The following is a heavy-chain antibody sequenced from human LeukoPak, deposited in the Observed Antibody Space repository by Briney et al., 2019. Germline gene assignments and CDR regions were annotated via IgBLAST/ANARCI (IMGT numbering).Heavy chain of an antibody. D-gene: IGHD5-12*01. CDR3: SGLRLYYFDY. CDR2: INPNSGGT. Sequence: ASVKVSCKASGYTFTGYYIHWVRQAPGQGPEWMGWINPNSGGTNYAQKFQGRVTMARDTSISTAYMELSSLSSDDTAVYYCSGLRLYYFDYWGQGTLVTVSS. CDR1: GYTFTGYY. V-gene: IGHV1-2*02. J-gene: IGHJ4*02.